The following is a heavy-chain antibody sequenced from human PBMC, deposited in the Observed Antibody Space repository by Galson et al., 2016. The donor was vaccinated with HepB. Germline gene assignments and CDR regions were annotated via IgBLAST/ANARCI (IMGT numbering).Heavy chain of an antibody. CDR2: IIPILGTA. J-gene: IGHJ4*02. Sequence: SVKVSCKASGGSFSSYGISWVRQAPGQGLEWMGGIIPILGTANYAQKFQGRVTITADESTSTAYMALSGLRAEDTAVYYCARDRYYDSGGNYYESAYWGQGTPVIVSS. CDR3: ARDRYYDSGGNYYESAY. V-gene: IGHV1-69*13. D-gene: IGHD3-22*01. CDR1: GGSFSSYG.